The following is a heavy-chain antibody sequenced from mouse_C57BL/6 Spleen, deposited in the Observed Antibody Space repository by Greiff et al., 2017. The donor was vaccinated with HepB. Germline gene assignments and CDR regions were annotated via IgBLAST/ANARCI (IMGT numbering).Heavy chain of an antibody. CDR1: GFNIKDDY. Sequence: EVQLQQSGAELVRPGASVKLSCTASGFNIKDDYMHWVKQRPEQGLEWIGWIDPENGDTEYASKFQGKATITADTSSNTAYLQLSSLTSEDTAVYYCTTHPGSRGNYYVMYYWGQGTPVTVSS. CDR2: IDPENGDT. J-gene: IGHJ4*01. CDR3: TTHPGSRGNYYVMYY. V-gene: IGHV14-4*01. D-gene: IGHD1-1*01.